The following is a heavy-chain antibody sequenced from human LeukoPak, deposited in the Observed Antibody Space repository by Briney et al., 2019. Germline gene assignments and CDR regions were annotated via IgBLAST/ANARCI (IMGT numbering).Heavy chain of an antibody. J-gene: IGHJ6*03. CDR2: INHSGST. CDR3: ARGPYCSSTSCYDDYYYMDV. Sequence: SETLSLTCAVYGGSFSGYYWSWIRQPPGKGLEWIGEINHSGSTNYNPSLKGRVTISVDTSKNQFSLKLSSVTAADTAVYYCARGPYCSSTSCYDDYYYMDVWGKGTTVTVSS. D-gene: IGHD2-2*01. V-gene: IGHV4-34*01. CDR1: GGSFSGYY.